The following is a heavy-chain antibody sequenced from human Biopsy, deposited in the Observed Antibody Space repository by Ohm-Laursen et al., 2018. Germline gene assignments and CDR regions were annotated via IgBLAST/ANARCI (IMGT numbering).Heavy chain of an antibody. CDR2: ISWNSGSI. D-gene: IGHD4-17*01. CDR1: GFKFDDYG. J-gene: IGHJ3*01. V-gene: IGHV3-9*01. CDR3: TCRYGDSPL. Sequence: SLRLSCAASGFKFDDYGMNWVRQVPGKGLEWVSRISWNSGSIGYVDSVKGRFTISRDNAKNSLYLQMNSLRAEDTAIYYCTCRYGDSPLWGQGTMVTVSS.